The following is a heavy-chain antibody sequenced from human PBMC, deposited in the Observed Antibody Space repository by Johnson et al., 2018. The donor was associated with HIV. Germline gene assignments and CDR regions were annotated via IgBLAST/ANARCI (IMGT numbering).Heavy chain of an antibody. Sequence: VQLVESGGGLVQPGRSLRLSCAASGFTFDDYAMHWVRQAPGKGLEWVSGISWNSGSIGYADSVKGRFTISRDNAKNSLYLQMNSLRAEDTALYYCARKQWLEIPSDAFDIWGQGT. CDR2: ISWNSGSI. CDR1: GFTFDDYA. D-gene: IGHD6-19*01. V-gene: IGHV3-9*01. CDR3: ARKQWLEIPSDAFDI. J-gene: IGHJ3*02.